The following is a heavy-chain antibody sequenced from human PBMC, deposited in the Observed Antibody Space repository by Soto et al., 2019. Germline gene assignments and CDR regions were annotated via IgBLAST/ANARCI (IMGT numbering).Heavy chain of an antibody. CDR3: AIGRIAVARYNWFDP. D-gene: IGHD6-19*01. J-gene: IGHJ5*02. CDR2: IYYSGST. Sequence: SETLSLTCTVSGGSISSSSYYWGWIRQPPGKGLEWIGSIYYSGSTYYNPSLKSRVTISVDTSKNQFSLKLSSVTAADTAVYYCAIGRIAVARYNWFDPWGQGTLVTVSS. CDR1: GGSISSSSYY. V-gene: IGHV4-39*01.